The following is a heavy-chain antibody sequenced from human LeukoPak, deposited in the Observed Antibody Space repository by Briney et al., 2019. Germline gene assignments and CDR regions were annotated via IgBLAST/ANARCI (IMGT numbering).Heavy chain of an antibody. CDR2: MNPNSGNT. Sequence: ASVKVSCKASGYTFTSYDINWVRQATGQGLEWMGWMNPNSGNTGYAQKFQGRVTMTRNTSISTAYMELSSLRSEDTAVYYCARGIRMVRGVPPVYYVDYWGQGTLVTVSS. V-gene: IGHV1-8*01. CDR1: GYTFTSYD. J-gene: IGHJ4*02. CDR3: ARGIRMVRGVPPVYYVDY. D-gene: IGHD3-10*01.